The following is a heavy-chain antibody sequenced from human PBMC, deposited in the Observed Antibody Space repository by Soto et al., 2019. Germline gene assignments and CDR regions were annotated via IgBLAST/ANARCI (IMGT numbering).Heavy chain of an antibody. V-gene: IGHV4-59*01. D-gene: IGHD3-22*01. J-gene: IGHJ6*02. CDR2: IYYSGST. Sequence: PSDTLSLTCTVSGCSISSYYWSWIRQPPGKGLEWIGYIYYSGSTNYNPSLKSRVTISVDTSKNQFSLKLSSVTAADTAVYYCAREAYYYDSSGSPPYYYYYGMDVWGQGTTVTVSS. CDR3: AREAYYYDSSGSPPYYYYYGMDV. CDR1: GCSISSYY.